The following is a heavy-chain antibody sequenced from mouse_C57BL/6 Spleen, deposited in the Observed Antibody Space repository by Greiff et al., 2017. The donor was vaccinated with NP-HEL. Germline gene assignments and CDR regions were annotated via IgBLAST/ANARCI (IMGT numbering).Heavy chain of an antibody. J-gene: IGHJ1*03. D-gene: IGHD1-2*01. CDR2: IYPGSGST. Sequence: QVQLQQPGAELVKPGASVKMSCKASGYTFTSYSITWVKQRPGQGLEWIGDIYPGSGSTNYNEKFKSKATLTVDTSSSTAYMQLSSLTSEDSAVYYCARTRDYYGRYFDVWGTGTTVTVSS. CDR1: GYTFTSYS. V-gene: IGHV1-55*01. CDR3: ARTRDYYGRYFDV.